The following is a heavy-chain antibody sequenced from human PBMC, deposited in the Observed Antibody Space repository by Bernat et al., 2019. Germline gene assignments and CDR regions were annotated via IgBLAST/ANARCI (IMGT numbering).Heavy chain of an antibody. CDR2: IKSDGSDT. CDR3: ARDTLYCTGGICYNEH. V-gene: IGHV3-74*01. Sequence: EVQLVESGGGLVQPGGSLRLSCAASGFSFSTYWMHWVRQAPGKGLVWVSRIKSDGSDTAYADSVKGRFTISSDNAKNMLYLQMNSLRVEDTAVYYCARDTLYCTGGICYNEHWGQGTLVTVSS. J-gene: IGHJ4*02. CDR1: GFSFSTYW. D-gene: IGHD2-8*02.